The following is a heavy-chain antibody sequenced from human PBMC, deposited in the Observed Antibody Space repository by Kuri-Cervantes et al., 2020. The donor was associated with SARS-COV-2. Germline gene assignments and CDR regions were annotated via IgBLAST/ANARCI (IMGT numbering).Heavy chain of an antibody. D-gene: IGHD1-14*01. J-gene: IGHJ6*03. CDR2: IRSKAYGGTT. V-gene: IGHV3-49*04. Sequence: GGSLRLSCTASGFTFGDYAMSWVRQAPGKGLEWVGFIRSKAYGGTTEYAASVKGRFTISRDDSKSIAYLQMNSLKTEDTAVYYCARGTGTWGYYMDVWGKGTTVTVSS. CDR1: GFTFGDYA. CDR3: ARGTGTWGYYMDV.